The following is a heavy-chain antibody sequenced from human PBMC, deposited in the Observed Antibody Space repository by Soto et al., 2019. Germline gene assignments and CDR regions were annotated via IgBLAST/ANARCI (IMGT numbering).Heavy chain of an antibody. CDR2: IYSGGST. J-gene: IGHJ4*02. Sequence: PGGSLRLSCAVSGFTVSNNYMSWVRQAPGKGLEGVSVIYSGGSTDYADSVKGRFTISRDNSKNTLYLQMNSLRADDTAVYYCARARDGYNFLYEPTWRQGTLVTVSS. D-gene: IGHD5-12*01. V-gene: IGHV3-53*01. CDR3: ARARDGYNFLYEPT. CDR1: GFTVSNNY.